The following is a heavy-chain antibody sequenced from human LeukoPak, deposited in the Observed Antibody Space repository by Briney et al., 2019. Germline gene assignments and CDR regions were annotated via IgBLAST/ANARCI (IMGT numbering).Heavy chain of an antibody. J-gene: IGHJ5*02. CDR3: ARGLGYCSGGNCYQNWFDP. CDR2: ISSSSSYI. CDR1: GFTFSSSG. V-gene: IGHV3-21*04. D-gene: IGHD2-15*01. Sequence: GGSLRLSCEASGFTFSSSGMHWVRQAPGKGLEWVSSISSSSSYIYYADSVKGRFTISRDNAKNSLYLQMNSLRAEDTAVYYCARGLGYCSGGNCYQNWFDPWGQGTLVAVSS.